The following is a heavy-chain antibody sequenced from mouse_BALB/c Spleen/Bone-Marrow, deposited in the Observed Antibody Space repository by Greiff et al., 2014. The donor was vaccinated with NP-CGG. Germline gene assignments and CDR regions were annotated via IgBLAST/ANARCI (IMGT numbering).Heavy chain of an antibody. D-gene: IGHD4-1*01. V-gene: IGHV1S81*02. CDR2: INPNNGGT. Sequence: QVQLQQSGAELVKPGTSVKLSCKASGYTFTTYCMYWVKQRPGQGLEWIGEINPNNGGTNFKEKFKSKATLTVDKSSSTAYMQLSSLTSEDSAVYYCTRGRTWDFDYWGQGTTLTVSS. CDR1: GYTFTTYC. CDR3: TRGRTWDFDY. J-gene: IGHJ2*01.